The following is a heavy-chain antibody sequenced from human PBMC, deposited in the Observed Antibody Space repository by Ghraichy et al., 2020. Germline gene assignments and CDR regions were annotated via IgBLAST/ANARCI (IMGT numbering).Heavy chain of an antibody. CDR2: INGRGSYT. CDR3: AKVASSTAGWDSFDY. D-gene: IGHD6-25*01. V-gene: IGHV3-23*01. J-gene: IGHJ4*02. Sequence: GGSLRLSCDASGFSFSITAMTWVRQAPGKGLEWVSAINGRGSYTYYADSVKGRFTISRDNSKSTLFLQMNSLTAGDTAVYFCAKVASSTAGWDSFDYWGPGTLVNV. CDR1: GFSFSITA.